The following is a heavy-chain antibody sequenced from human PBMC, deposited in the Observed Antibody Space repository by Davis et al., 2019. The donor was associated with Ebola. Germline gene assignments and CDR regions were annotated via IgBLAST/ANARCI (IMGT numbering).Heavy chain of an antibody. CDR1: GFTFSTYA. Sequence: GESLKISCAAPGFTFSTYAMGWVRQAPGKGLEWVAVISYDGSNKYYADSVKGRFTISRDNSKNTLYLQMSSLRAEDTAVYYCAKGFISSWYGFDSWGQGTLVTVSS. D-gene: IGHD6-13*01. J-gene: IGHJ4*02. CDR3: AKGFISSWYGFDS. V-gene: IGHV3-30*04. CDR2: ISYDGSNK.